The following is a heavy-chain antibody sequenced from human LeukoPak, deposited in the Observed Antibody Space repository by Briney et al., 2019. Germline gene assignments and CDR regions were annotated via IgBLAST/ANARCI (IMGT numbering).Heavy chain of an antibody. CDR3: ARDPGWDDYVWGSYRYRRGLDY. CDR1: GFTFSDYT. CDR2: ISSRSNFV. D-gene: IGHD3-16*02. J-gene: IGHJ4*02. V-gene: IGHV3-21*01. Sequence: GGSLRLTCAASGFTFSDYTVNWVRQAPGKGLEWVSSISSRSNFVYYAVSLRGRFTISRDNAKNSLYLQMNSLRAEDTAVYYCARDPGWDDYVWGSYRYRRGLDYWGQGTLVTVSS.